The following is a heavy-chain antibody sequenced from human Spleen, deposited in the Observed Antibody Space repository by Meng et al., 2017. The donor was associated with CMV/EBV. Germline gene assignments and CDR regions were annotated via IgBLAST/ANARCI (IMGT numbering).Heavy chain of an antibody. CDR2: ISGSGGST. CDR3: AQDLRP. Sequence: GSLRLSCAASGFTFSQYAMSWVRRSPGKGLEWVSAISGSGGSTYYTDSVKGRFTISRDNSKNTLYLQMNSLRVEDTAVYYCAQDLRPWGQGTLVTVSS. V-gene: IGHV3-23*01. CDR1: GFTFSQYA. J-gene: IGHJ5*02.